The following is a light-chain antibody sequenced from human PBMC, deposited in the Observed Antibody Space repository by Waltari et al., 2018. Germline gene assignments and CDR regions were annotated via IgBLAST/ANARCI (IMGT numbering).Light chain of an antibody. CDR2: QDN. CDR3: QAWDSSTGV. CDR1: KLGDKY. Sequence: SYDLSQPPSMSVSPGQTARVTCSGDKLGDKYACWYQQKPGQSPVLVIYQDNKRPSGIPERCSGSNSGSTATLTISGTQTADEAAYYCQAWDSSTGVFGGGTKLTVL. V-gene: IGLV3-1*01. J-gene: IGLJ2*01.